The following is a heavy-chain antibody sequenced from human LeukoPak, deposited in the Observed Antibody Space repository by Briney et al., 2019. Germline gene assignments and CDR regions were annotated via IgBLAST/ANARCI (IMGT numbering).Heavy chain of an antibody. CDR1: GFTFSDYY. CDR3: ARGGSSPSYYFDY. V-gene: IGHV3-11*01. Sequence: GGSLRLSCAASGFTFSDYYMSWIRQAPGKGLEWVSYISSSGSTIYYADSVEGRFTIPRDNAKNSLYLQMNSLRAEDTAVYYCARGGSSPSYYFDYWGQGTLVTVSS. CDR2: ISSSGSTI. J-gene: IGHJ4*02. D-gene: IGHD1-26*01.